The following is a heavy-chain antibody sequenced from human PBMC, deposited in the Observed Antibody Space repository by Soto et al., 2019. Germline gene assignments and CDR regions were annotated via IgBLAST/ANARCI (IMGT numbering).Heavy chain of an antibody. CDR3: ARDPCSGGSCYSSPAFDI. J-gene: IGHJ3*02. Sequence: GGSLRLSCAASGFTFSDYYMSWIRQAPGKGLEWVSYISSSGSTIYYADSVKGRFTISRDNAKNSLYLQMNSLRAEDTAVYHCARDPCSGGSCYSSPAFDIWGQGTMVTVSS. CDR1: GFTFSDYY. CDR2: ISSSGSTI. V-gene: IGHV3-11*04. D-gene: IGHD2-15*01.